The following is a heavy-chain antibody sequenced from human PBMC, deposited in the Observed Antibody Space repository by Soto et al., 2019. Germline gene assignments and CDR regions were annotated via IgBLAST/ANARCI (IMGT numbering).Heavy chain of an antibody. J-gene: IGHJ6*02. V-gene: IGHV4-4*07. CDR2: IFTSGNT. CDR3: ASGRLVSRYYGLDV. CDR1: GGSMNDYY. Sequence: TLSLTCTVSGGSMNDYYWSWIRQPAGKGLEWIGRIFTSGNTNYNPSLRSRLTMSVDTSTNQVSLRLTSVTAADTAVYYCASGRLVSRYYGLDVWGQGPTVTVSS. D-gene: IGHD6-6*01.